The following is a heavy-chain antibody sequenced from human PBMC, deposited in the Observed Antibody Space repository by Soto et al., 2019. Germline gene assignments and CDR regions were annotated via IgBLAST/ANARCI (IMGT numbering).Heavy chain of an antibody. J-gene: IGHJ3*02. CDR1: GGSISSSSYY. CDR2: IYYSGST. D-gene: IGHD3-10*01. CDR3: ARHHFGAFDI. V-gene: IGHV4-39*01. Sequence: SETLSLTCTVSGGSISSSSYYWGWIRQPPGKGLEWIGRIYYSGSTYYNPSLKSRVTISVDTSKNQFSLKLSSVTAADTAVYYCARHHFGAFDIWGQGTMVTVSS.